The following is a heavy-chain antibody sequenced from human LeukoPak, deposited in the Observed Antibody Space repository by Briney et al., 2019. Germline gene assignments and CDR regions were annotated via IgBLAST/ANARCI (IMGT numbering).Heavy chain of an antibody. CDR2: IREDGSEK. D-gene: IGHD3-10*01. V-gene: IGHV3-7*01. CDR1: GFTFSNYW. CDR3: ARDLAGHYYGSGSSFDY. J-gene: IGHJ4*02. Sequence: GGSLRLSCAASGFTFSNYWMSWVRQAPGKGLEWVANIREDGSEKYYVDSAKGQFTISRDNAKNSLFLQMDSLRAEDTAVYYCARDLAGHYYGSGSSFDYWGQGTLVTVS.